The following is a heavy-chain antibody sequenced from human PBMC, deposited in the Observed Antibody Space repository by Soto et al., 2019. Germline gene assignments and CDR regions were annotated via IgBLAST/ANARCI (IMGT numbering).Heavy chain of an antibody. D-gene: IGHD3-3*02. CDR2: VNPSRGTA. V-gene: IGHV1-46*01. J-gene: IGHJ4*02. Sequence: ASVKVSCKASGYAFTNYNIHWVRQAPGQGLQWMGEVNPSRGTAGYAETFQGRVTMTRNASTRTVYMVLTSLTPEDTVIYYCAKIASLGKHLSDYWGQGSMVPV. CDR1: GYAFTNYN. CDR3: AKIASLGKHLSDY.